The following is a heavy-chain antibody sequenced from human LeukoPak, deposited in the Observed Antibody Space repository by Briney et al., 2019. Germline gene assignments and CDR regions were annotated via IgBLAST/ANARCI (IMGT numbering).Heavy chain of an antibody. CDR2: IYYTGST. CDR1: GGSVISTNYY. Sequence: PSETLSLTCTVSGGSVISTNYYWGWIRQPPGKRLEWIGNIYYTGSTYYNPSLKSRVTISLDTSKNQFSLKLTSVTAADTAVYYCARSHPSKISLTVVRGVSADSWGQGTLVTVSS. J-gene: IGHJ4*02. CDR3: ARSHPSKISLTVVRGVSADS. D-gene: IGHD3-10*01. V-gene: IGHV4-39*07.